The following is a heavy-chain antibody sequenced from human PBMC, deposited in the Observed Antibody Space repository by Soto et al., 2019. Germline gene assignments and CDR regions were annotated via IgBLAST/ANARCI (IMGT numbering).Heavy chain of an antibody. Sequence: QVQLVQSGAEVKKPGASVKVSCQASGYTFTSSYIHWVRQAPGQGLEWMAIINPMGGSTNYAQRFKGRVTLNMDTSASTVYMDLRSLRSEDTAVYYCRRWLFTGDYWGQGTLVTVSS. V-gene: IGHV1-46*01. CDR3: RRWLFTGDY. CDR2: INPMGGST. D-gene: IGHD3-22*01. CDR1: GYTFTSSY. J-gene: IGHJ4*02.